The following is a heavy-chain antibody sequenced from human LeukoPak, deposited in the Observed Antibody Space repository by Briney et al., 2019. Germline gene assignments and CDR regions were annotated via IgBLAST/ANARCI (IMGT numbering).Heavy chain of an antibody. CDR1: GFAFDDYT. CDR3: AKAVRSSSSWFDY. J-gene: IGHJ4*02. Sequence: SGGSLRLSCAASGFAFDDYTMHWVRHPPGRGLEWFSLINWDGTGTHYADSVMGRFTIFRDNSKNSLYLQMNSLRTEDTALYYCAKAVRSSSSWFDYWGLGTLVTVSS. V-gene: IGHV3-43*01. CDR2: INWDGTGT. D-gene: IGHD6-13*01.